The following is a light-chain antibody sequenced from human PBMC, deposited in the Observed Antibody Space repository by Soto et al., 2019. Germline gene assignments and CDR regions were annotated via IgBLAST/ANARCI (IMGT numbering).Light chain of an antibody. CDR3: QQYNNWLT. V-gene: IGKV3-11*01. Sequence: EIGLTHSPATVSLSPEKRSTLSGRASQSVSRYLAWYQQKPGQVPRLLIYDASNRATGIPARFSGSGSGTEFTLTISSLQSEDFAVYYCQQYNNWLTFGGGTKVDIK. CDR1: QSVSRY. J-gene: IGKJ4*01. CDR2: DAS.